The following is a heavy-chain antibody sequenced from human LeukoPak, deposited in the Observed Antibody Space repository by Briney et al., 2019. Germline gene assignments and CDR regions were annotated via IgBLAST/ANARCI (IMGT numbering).Heavy chain of an antibody. CDR1: GFTFDDYA. CDR3: AKEGLLGYNPLDYFDY. Sequence: PGGSLRLSCAASGFTFDDYAMHWARQAPGKGLEWVSLISGDGGSTYYADSVKGRFTISRDNSKNSLYLQMNSLRTEDTALYYCAKEGLLGYNPLDYFDYWGQGTLVTVSS. CDR2: ISGDGGST. V-gene: IGHV3-43*02. D-gene: IGHD5-24*01. J-gene: IGHJ4*02.